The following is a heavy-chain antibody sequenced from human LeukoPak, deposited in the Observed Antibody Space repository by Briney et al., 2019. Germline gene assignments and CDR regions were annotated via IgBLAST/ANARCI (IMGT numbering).Heavy chain of an antibody. CDR3: ARQMPRSGYNDAFDI. CDR2: IYPGDSDT. V-gene: IGHV5-51*01. Sequence: GESLKISCKASGYSFTSYWIGWVRQMPGKGLEWMGIIYPGDSDTRYSPSFQGQVTISADKSISTAYLQWSSLKASDTAMYYCARQMPRSGYNDAFDIWGQGTMVTVSS. J-gene: IGHJ3*02. D-gene: IGHD3-22*01. CDR1: GYSFTSYW.